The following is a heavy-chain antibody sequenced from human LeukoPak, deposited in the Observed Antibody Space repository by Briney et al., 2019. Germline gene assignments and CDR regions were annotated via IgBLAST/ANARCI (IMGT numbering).Heavy chain of an antibody. V-gene: IGHV3-9*01. CDR2: ISWNGGSI. Sequence: GGSLRLSCAVSGFTFDDYAMHWVRQAQGKGLEWVSGISWNGGSIGYADSVKGRFTISRDNSKNTLYLQMNSLRAEDTAVYYCAGLSPGATPLFDYWGQGTLVTVSS. J-gene: IGHJ4*02. CDR1: GFTFDDYA. CDR3: AGLSPGATPLFDY. D-gene: IGHD1-26*01.